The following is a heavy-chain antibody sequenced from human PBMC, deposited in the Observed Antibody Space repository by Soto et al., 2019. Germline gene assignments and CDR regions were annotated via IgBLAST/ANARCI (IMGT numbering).Heavy chain of an antibody. V-gene: IGHV3-53*01. D-gene: IGHD1-1*01. CDR1: GFTVNSNY. CDR2: IYSGGDI. Sequence: ELQVGESGGGWIHPGGSLRLSCGASGFTVNSNYMSWVRQAPGKGLEWVSVIYSGGDIYYADSVKGRFTIPRDDSKNTVYLQMNRLRADDAAIYYCAKGNLEGLDFWGQGTQVSVSS. J-gene: IGHJ4*02. CDR3: AKGNLEGLDF.